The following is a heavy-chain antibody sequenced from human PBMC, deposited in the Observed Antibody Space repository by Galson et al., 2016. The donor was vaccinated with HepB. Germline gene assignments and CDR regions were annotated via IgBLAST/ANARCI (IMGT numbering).Heavy chain of an antibody. J-gene: IGHJ4*02. V-gene: IGHV3-23*01. Sequence: GRGDSTNYAASVKGRFTISRDNSKNIVYLQMNSLKTEDTAVYYCTRGGDTYYDYIWGSYVPYYFDYWGQGTLVTVSS. CDR3: TRGGDTYYDYIWGSYVPYYFDY. D-gene: IGHD3-16*01. CDR2: GRGDST.